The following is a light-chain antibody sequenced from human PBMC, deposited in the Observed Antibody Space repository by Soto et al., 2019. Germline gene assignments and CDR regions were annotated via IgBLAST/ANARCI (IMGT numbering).Light chain of an antibody. Sequence: ETVMTQSPATLSVSPGERATLSCRASQSVSTNLAWYQQKPGQAPRLLIYGASTRATAIPARSSGSGSGTEFTLTISSLQSEDFAIYYCQQYNNWPPITFGQGTRLEIK. CDR1: QSVSTN. J-gene: IGKJ5*01. CDR3: QQYNNWPPIT. V-gene: IGKV3-15*01. CDR2: GAS.